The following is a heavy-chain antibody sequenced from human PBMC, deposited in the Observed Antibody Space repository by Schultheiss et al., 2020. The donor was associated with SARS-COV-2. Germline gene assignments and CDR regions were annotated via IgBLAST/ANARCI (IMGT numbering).Heavy chain of an antibody. Sequence: GGSLRLSCVVSGFTFSSYNMNWVRQAPGKGLEWVSYISRSSSTIYYADSVRGRFTISRDNAKNSLYLQINSLRAEDTAVYYCVRDVKSDSRWTDYYMDVWGKGTTVTVSS. V-gene: IGHV3-48*01. CDR2: ISRSSSTI. D-gene: IGHD4-23*01. CDR3: VRDVKSDSRWTDYYMDV. J-gene: IGHJ6*03. CDR1: GFTFSSYN.